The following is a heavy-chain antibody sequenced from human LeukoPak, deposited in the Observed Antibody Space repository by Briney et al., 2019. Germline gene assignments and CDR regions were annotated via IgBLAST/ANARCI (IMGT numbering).Heavy chain of an antibody. CDR1: GFTFSSYA. D-gene: IGHD3/OR15-3a*01. CDR2: ISYDGSNK. CDR3: AKDPSSRGRDGCMDV. V-gene: IGHV3-30*04. J-gene: IGHJ6*02. Sequence: GGSLRLSCAASGFTFSSYAMHWVRQAPGKGLEWVAVISYDGSNKYYADSVKGRFTISRDNSKNTLYLQMNSLRAEDTAVYYCAKDPSSRGRDGCMDVWGQGTTVTVSS.